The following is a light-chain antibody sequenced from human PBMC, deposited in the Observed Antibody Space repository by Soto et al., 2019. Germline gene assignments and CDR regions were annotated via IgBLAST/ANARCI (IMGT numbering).Light chain of an antibody. CDR3: SSYAGSNNYV. Sequence: QSALTQPPSASGSPGQSVTISCTGTSSDVGGYNYVSWYQQHPGKAPKLMIYEVSKRPSGVPDRFSGSKSGNTASLTVSGXXXXXXXXXXCSSYAGSNNYVFGTGTKLTVL. V-gene: IGLV2-8*01. J-gene: IGLJ1*01. CDR2: EVS. CDR1: SSDVGGYNY.